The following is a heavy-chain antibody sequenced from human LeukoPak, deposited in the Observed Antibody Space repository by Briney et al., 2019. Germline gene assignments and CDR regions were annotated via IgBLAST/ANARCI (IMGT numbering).Heavy chain of an antibody. V-gene: IGHV4-59*08. CDR2: IYYSGST. D-gene: IGHD2-15*01. Sequence: SETLSLTCTVSGVSISSYYWNWIRQPPGKGLEWIGYIYYSGSTNYNPSLKSRVTISVDTSKNQFSLKLSSVTAADTAVYYCARQIVVVPAALYWFDPWGQGTLVTVSS. J-gene: IGHJ5*02. CDR3: ARQIVVVPAALYWFDP. CDR1: GVSISSYY.